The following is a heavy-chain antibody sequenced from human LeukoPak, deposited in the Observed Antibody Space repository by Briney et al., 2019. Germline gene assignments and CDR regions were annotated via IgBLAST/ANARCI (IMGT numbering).Heavy chain of an antibody. CDR1: GFTFSKYW. CDR3: ARRRSGGSQDDAFDI. Sequence: PGGSLRLSCAASGFTFSKYWMSWVRQAPGKGLEWVANIKQDGSEKYYVDSVKGRFTISRDNAKNSLYLQMNSLRAEDTAVYYCARRRSGGSQDDAFDIWGQGTLVTVSS. CDR2: IKQDGSEK. J-gene: IGHJ3*02. V-gene: IGHV3-7*01. D-gene: IGHD2-15*01.